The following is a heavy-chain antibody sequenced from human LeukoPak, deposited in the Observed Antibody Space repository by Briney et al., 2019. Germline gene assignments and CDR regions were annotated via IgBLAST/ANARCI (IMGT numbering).Heavy chain of an antibody. CDR1: GGTFSSYA. V-gene: IGHV1-69*04. CDR3: AIFLSTYYYDSSGYSIPVDY. J-gene: IGHJ4*02. D-gene: IGHD3-22*01. CDR2: IIPILGIA. Sequence: SVKVSCKASGGTFSSYAISWVRQAPGQGLEWMGRIIPILGIANYAQKLQGRVTITADKSTSTAYMELSSLRSEDTAVYYCAIFLSTYYYDSSGYSIPVDYWGQGTLVTVSS.